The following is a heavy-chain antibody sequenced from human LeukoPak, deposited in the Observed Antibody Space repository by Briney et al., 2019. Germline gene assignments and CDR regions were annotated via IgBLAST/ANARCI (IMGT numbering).Heavy chain of an antibody. J-gene: IGHJ4*02. Sequence: GGSLRLSCAASGFTFSSYEMNWVSQAPGKGLEWVSSISSSGSYMYYADSLKGRFTISRDNAKNSLYLQMNSLRAEDTAIYYCARGRIFGVVIPFDYWGQGTLVTVSS. CDR3: ARGRIFGVVIPFDY. CDR1: GFTFSSYE. D-gene: IGHD3-3*01. CDR2: ISSSGSYM. V-gene: IGHV3-21*01.